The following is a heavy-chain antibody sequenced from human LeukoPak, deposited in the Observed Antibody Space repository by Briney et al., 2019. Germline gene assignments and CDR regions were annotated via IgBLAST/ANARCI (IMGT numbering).Heavy chain of an antibody. D-gene: IGHD2-2*01. CDR2: ISYDGSDK. CDR3: AKDLRYCSGTSCYEASGMDV. V-gene: IGHV3-30*18. CDR1: GFTFSSYG. J-gene: IGHJ6*02. Sequence: GGSLRLSCAASGFTFSSYGMHWVRQAPGKGLEWVAAISYDGSDKYYADSVKGRFTISKDNSKNTLSLQMNSLRAEDTAVFFCAKDLRYCSGTSCYEASGMDVWGRGTTVTVSS.